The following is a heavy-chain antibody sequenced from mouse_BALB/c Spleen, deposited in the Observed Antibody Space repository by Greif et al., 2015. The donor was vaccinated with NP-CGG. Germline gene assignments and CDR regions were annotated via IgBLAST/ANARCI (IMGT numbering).Heavy chain of an antibody. V-gene: IGHV3-6*02. CDR3: ARGGVLTAMDY. CDR1: GYSITSGYY. CDR2: ISYDGSN. Sequence: EVKVEESGPGLVKPSQSLSLTCSVTGYSITSGYYWNWIRQFPGNKLEWMGYISYDGSNNYNPSLKNRISITRDTSKNQFFLKLNSVTTEDTATYYCARGGVLTAMDYWGQGTSVTVSS. J-gene: IGHJ4*01.